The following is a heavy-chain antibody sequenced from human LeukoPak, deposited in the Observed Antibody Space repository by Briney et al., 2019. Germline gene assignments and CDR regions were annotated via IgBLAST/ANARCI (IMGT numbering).Heavy chain of an antibody. V-gene: IGHV1-8*01. Sequence: ASVKVSCKASGYTFTSYDINWVRQATGQGLEWMGWMNPNSGNTGYAQKFQGRVTMTEDTSTDTAYMELSSLRSEDTAVYYCATGGITIFGVALDYWGQGTLVTVSS. CDR3: ATGGITIFGVALDY. CDR1: GYTFTSYD. J-gene: IGHJ4*02. CDR2: MNPNSGNT. D-gene: IGHD3-3*01.